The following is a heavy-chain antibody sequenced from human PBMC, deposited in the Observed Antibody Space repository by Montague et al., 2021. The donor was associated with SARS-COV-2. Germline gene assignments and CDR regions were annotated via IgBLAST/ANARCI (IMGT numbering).Heavy chain of an antibody. Sequence: TLSLTCTVSGGSISSCSYYWSWIRQPAGKGLEWIGRIYTSGSTNYNPSLKSRVTISVDTSKNQFSLKLSSVTAADTAVYYCAREVYQLPNTYYYYYGMDVWGQGTTVTVSS. CDR2: IYTSGST. J-gene: IGHJ6*02. D-gene: IGHD2-2*01. CDR3: AREVYQLPNTYYYYYGMDV. V-gene: IGHV4-61*02. CDR1: GGSISSCSYY.